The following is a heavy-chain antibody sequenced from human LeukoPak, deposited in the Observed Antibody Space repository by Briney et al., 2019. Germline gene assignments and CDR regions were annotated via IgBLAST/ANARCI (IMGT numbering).Heavy chain of an antibody. J-gene: IGHJ6*02. CDR3: VRGYSFGPYGMDV. CDR1: GFPFSSYA. V-gene: IGHV3-64D*09. D-gene: IGHD2-15*01. CDR2: ISDSGGST. Sequence: GGSLRLSCSASGFPFSSYAMHWVRQAPGMGLEYVSAISDSGGSTYYADSVKGRFTISRDTSKNTLHLQMSSLRAEDTAVYFCVRGYSFGPYGMDVWGQGTTVTVSS.